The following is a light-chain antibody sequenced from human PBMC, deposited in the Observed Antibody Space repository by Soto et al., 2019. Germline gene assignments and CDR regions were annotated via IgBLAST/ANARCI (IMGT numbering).Light chain of an antibody. J-gene: IGKJ1*01. CDR3: HHFGSLPET. CDR2: SAS. Sequence: EVVLTQSPGTLSLSPGERVTLSCRASQSVSSSYLAWYQQKPGRAPRLLFYSASSRATDIPYRFSGSGSGTDFTLTISRLEPEDFAVYYCHHFGSLPETFGQGTNVE. CDR1: QSVSSSY. V-gene: IGKV3-20*01.